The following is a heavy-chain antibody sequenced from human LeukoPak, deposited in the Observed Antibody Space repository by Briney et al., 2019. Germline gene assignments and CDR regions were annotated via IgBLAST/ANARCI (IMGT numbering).Heavy chain of an antibody. CDR1: GGSFSGYY. Sequence: PSETLSLTCAVYGGSFSGYYWSWIRQPPGKGLEWIGSIYYSGSTYYNPSLKSRVTISVDTSKNQFSLKLSSVTAADTAVYYCARSFSSRYCSGGSCFHRGGWFDPWGQGTLVTVSS. D-gene: IGHD2-15*01. CDR3: ARSFSSRYCSGGSCFHRGGWFDP. V-gene: IGHV4-34*01. CDR2: IYYSGST. J-gene: IGHJ5*02.